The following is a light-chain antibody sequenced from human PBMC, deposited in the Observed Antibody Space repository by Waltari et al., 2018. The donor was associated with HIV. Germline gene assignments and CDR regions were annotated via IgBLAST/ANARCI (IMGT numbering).Light chain of an antibody. CDR3: QSVDRSRVV. V-gene: IGLV3-25*03. CDR2: KDS. J-gene: IGLJ2*01. CDR1: ALPKQY. Sequence: SYELTQPPSVSVSPGQTARITCSGDALPKQYAYWYQQKPGQAPVVVIYKDSERPSGIPERLSGSSSGTTVTLTISGVQTEDEADYYCQSVDRSRVVFGGVTKLTVL.